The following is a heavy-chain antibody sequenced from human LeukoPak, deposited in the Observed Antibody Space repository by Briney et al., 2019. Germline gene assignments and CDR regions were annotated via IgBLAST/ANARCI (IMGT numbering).Heavy chain of an antibody. D-gene: IGHD3-22*01. CDR1: GYTFTSYY. J-gene: IGHJ4*02. Sequence: ASVKVSCKASGYTFTSYYMHWVRQAPGQGLEWMGWINPNSGGTNYAQKFQGRVTMTRDTSISTAYMELSRLRSDDTAVYYCARAADSSGYYHVDYWGQGTLVTVSS. CDR3: ARAADSSGYYHVDY. V-gene: IGHV1-2*02. CDR2: INPNSGGT.